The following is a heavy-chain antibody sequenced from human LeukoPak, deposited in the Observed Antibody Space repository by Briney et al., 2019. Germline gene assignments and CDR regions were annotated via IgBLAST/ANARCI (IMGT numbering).Heavy chain of an antibody. CDR2: INPSGGST. Sequence: ASGTVSCKASGYTFTSYYMHWVRQAPGQGLEWMGIINPSGGSTSYAQKFQGRVTMTRDTSTSTVYMEQSSLRSEDTAVYYCARDFTQVAGTSTDYWGQGTLVTVSS. J-gene: IGHJ4*02. CDR3: ARDFTQVAGTSTDY. V-gene: IGHV1-46*01. CDR1: GYTFTSYY. D-gene: IGHD6-19*01.